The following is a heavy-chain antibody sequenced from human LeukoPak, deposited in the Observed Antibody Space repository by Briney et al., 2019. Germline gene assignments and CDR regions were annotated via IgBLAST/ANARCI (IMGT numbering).Heavy chain of an antibody. CDR3: AKCDSSVWYGSGSYPPSFDY. CDR1: GFTFSSYA. V-gene: IGHV3-23*01. D-gene: IGHD3-10*01. Sequence: GGSLGLSCAASGFTFSSYAMSWVRQAPGKGLEWVSAISGSGGSTYYADSVKGRFTISRDNSKNTLYLQMNSLRAEDTAVYYCAKCDSSVWYGSGSYPPSFDYWGQGTLVTVSS. CDR2: ISGSGGST. J-gene: IGHJ4*02.